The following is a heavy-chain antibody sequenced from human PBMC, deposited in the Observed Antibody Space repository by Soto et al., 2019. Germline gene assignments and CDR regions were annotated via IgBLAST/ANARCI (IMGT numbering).Heavy chain of an antibody. CDR3: VSQEGIAAAGTSAFDI. Sequence: GESLKISCKGSGYSFTSYWIGWVRQMPGKGLEWMGIIYPGDSDTRYSPSFQGQVTISADKSISTAYLQWSSLKASDTAMYYCVSQEGIAAAGTSAFDIWGQGTMVTVSS. V-gene: IGHV5-51*01. CDR1: GYSFTSYW. J-gene: IGHJ3*02. CDR2: IYPGDSDT. D-gene: IGHD6-13*01.